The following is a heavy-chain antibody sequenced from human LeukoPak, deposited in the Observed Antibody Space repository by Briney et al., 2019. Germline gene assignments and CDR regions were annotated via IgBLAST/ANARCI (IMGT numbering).Heavy chain of an antibody. V-gene: IGHV1-69*04. CDR3: ARGADGASPSLLDYGDNP. CDR2: IIPILGIT. J-gene: IGHJ5*02. CDR1: GGTFSSYA. Sequence: SVKVSCKASGGTFSSYAISWVRQAPGQGPEWMGRIIPILGITNYAQKFQGRVTISADKSTSTAYMELSSLRSEDTAVYYCARGADGASPSLLDYGDNPWGQGTLVTVSS. D-gene: IGHD4-17*01.